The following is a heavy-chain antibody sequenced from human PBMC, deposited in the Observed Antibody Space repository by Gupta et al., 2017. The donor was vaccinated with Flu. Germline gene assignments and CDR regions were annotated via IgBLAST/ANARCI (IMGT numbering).Heavy chain of an antibody. CDR3: AQGLDYYYDRRGYPT. Sequence: QAPGKGLEWVSAITGSGGSTYYADSVKGRFTISRDNSKTTVYLQMNDLRAEDTATYYCAQGLDYYYDRRGYPTWGQGTLVTVSS. D-gene: IGHD3-22*01. CDR2: ITGSGGST. V-gene: IGHV3-23*01. J-gene: IGHJ5*02.